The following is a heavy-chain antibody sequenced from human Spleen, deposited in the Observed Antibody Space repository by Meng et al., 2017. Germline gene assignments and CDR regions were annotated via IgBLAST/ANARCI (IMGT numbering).Heavy chain of an antibody. CDR2: IIPNSGVT. Sequence: ASVQVSCKASGYTFIDYFFIHWVRQAPGQGLEWMGWIIPNSGVTNFAQKFQGRVTMTRDTSINTAYMELSGLRSDDTAVYYCARELRLGGVGYYLDYWGQGTLVTVSS. J-gene: IGHJ4*02. CDR3: ARELRLGGVGYYLDY. V-gene: IGHV1-2*02. D-gene: IGHD3-3*01. CDR1: GYTFIDYF.